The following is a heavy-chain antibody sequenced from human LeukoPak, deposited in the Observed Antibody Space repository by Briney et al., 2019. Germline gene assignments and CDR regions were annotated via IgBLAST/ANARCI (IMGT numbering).Heavy chain of an antibody. CDR1: GFTFSSYA. D-gene: IGHD3-10*01. CDR2: ISGSGDST. Sequence: GGSLRLSCAASGFTFSSYAMSWVRQAPGKGLEWVSAISGSGDSTYYADSVKGRFTISRDNSKNTLYLQMNSLRAEDTAVYYCASQKTGLFDYWGQGTLVTVSS. J-gene: IGHJ4*02. V-gene: IGHV3-23*01. CDR3: ASQKTGLFDY.